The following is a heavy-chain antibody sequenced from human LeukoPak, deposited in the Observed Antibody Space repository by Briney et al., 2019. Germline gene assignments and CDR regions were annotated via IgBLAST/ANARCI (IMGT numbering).Heavy chain of an antibody. V-gene: IGHV4-59*08. CDR3: ARGGGCYTSGSYPGY. CDR2: IFDSGDT. Sequence: SETLSLTCTVSGGSISGYYWSWIRQTPGKGLEWIGNIFDSGDTNYNPSLQSRVTISVDTSKKQFSLKLRSVTAADTAVYYCARGGGCYTSGSYPGYWGQGTLVTVS. J-gene: IGHJ4*02. D-gene: IGHD3-10*01. CDR1: GGSISGYY.